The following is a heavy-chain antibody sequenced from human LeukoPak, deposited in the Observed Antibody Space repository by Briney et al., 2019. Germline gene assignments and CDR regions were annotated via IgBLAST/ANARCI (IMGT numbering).Heavy chain of an antibody. J-gene: IGHJ4*02. CDR3: SGGYSYGSTFDY. Sequence: SETLSLTCTVSGVSISSSSYYWGWLRQPPGKGLEWIGSIYYSGSTYYNPSLKSRVTISVDTSKNQFSLKLSSVTAADTAVYYCSGGYSYGSTFDYWGQGTLVTVSS. CDR2: IYYSGST. CDR1: GVSISSSSYY. D-gene: IGHD5-18*01. V-gene: IGHV4-39*07.